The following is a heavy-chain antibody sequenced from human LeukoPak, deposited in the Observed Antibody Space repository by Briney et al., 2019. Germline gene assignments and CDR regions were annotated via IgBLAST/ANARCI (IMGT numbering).Heavy chain of an antibody. CDR2: ISAYNGNT. Sequence: ASVKVSCKASGYTFTSYGISWVRQAPGQGLEWMGWISAYNGNTNYAQKLQGRVTMTTDTSTSTAYMELRSLRSDDTAVYYCARVEGPHFWSGYPRGDAFDIWGQGTMVTVSS. J-gene: IGHJ3*02. CDR3: ARVEGPHFWSGYPRGDAFDI. D-gene: IGHD3-3*01. CDR1: GYTFTSYG. V-gene: IGHV1-18*01.